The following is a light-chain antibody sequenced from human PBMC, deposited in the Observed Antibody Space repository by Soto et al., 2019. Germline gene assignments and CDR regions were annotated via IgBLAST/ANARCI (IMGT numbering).Light chain of an antibody. J-gene: IGKJ2*01. CDR2: AAS. CDR1: QGIRSW. V-gene: IGKV1-12*01. Sequence: DIQMTQSPSSVSASVGDRVSITCRASQGIRSWLAWYQQKPGKVPKLLIYAASSLQSGVPSRFRGSGSGTDFTLTISSLQPEDFATYYCQQANSFPHTFGQGTKLEIK. CDR3: QQANSFPHT.